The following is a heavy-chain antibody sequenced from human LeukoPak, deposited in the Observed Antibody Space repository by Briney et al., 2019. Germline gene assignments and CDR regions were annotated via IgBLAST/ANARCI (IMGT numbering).Heavy chain of an antibody. J-gene: IGHJ4*01. Sequence: PGGPLRLSCAASGLTFNNSAMSWARHATGKGRECVSTLSGSGITTYYADSVKGRCTISRDNSKNKRYLQMNSLRAEDTAVYYCAKGIYSSGWSDFDYRGHGTLVTVSS. V-gene: IGHV3-23*01. CDR1: GLTFNNSA. D-gene: IGHD6-19*01. CDR3: AKGIYSSGWSDFDY. CDR2: LSGSGITT.